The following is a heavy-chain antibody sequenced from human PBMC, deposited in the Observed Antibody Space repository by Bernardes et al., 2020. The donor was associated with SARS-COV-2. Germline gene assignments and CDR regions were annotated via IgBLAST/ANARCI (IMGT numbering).Heavy chain of an antibody. CDR3: AASYLFYDSSGYYRDY. J-gene: IGHJ4*02. D-gene: IGHD3-22*01. Sequence: TLSLTCTVSGGSISSGSYYWSWIRQPAGKGLEWIGRIYTSGSTNYNPSLKSRVTISVDTSKNQFSLKLSSVTAADTAVYYCAASYLFYDSSGYYRDYWGQGTLVTVSS. V-gene: IGHV4-61*02. CDR1: GGSISSGSYY. CDR2: IYTSGST.